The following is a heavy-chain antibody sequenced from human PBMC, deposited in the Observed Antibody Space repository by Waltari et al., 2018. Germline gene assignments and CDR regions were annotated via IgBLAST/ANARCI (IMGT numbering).Heavy chain of an antibody. CDR3: ARVGYGVPTYSYYGMDV. CDR2: IGTYNGIA. J-gene: IGHJ6*02. V-gene: IGHV1-18*01. CDR1: GYTFNHYG. D-gene: IGHD3-16*01. Sequence: QVHLVQSGPEVKRPGASVKVSCKASGYTFNHYGISWVRQAPGHGLEGMGWIGTYNGIANFAERVEDRVTMTVDSPTSTAYMELRNLRSDDTAVYYCARVGYGVPTYSYYGMDVWGQGTTVTVSS.